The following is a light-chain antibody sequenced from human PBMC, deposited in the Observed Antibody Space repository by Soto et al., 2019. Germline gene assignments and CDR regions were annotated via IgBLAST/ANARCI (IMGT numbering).Light chain of an antibody. CDR2: DAS. CDR1: QCISSW. CDR3: QLYGSSPWT. Sequence: DIQMTQSPSTLSASVGDRVTITCRASQCISSWLAWYQQKPGKAPKLLIYDASSLESGVPSRFSGSGSGTEFTLTISSLQPEDFAVYYCQLYGSSPWTFGQGTKVEIK. J-gene: IGKJ1*01. V-gene: IGKV1-5*01.